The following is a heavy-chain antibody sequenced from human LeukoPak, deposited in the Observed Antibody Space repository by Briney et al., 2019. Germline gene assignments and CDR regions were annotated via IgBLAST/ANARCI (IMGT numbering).Heavy chain of an antibody. D-gene: IGHD3-22*01. CDR3: ARGDSSGYVVY. Sequence: PGGSLRLSCAASGFTVSSNYMSWVRQAPRKGLEWVSVIYSGGSTYYADSVKGRFTISRDNFKNTLYLQMNSLRAEDTAVYYCARGDSSGYVVYWGQGTLVTVSS. J-gene: IGHJ4*02. CDR1: GFTVSSNY. V-gene: IGHV3-53*01. CDR2: IYSGGST.